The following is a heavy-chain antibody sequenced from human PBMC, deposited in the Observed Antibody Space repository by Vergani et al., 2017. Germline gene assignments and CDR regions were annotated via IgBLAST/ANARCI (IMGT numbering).Heavy chain of an antibody. D-gene: IGHD1-26*01. J-gene: IGHJ5*02. CDR3: ARGDSGSPAWFDP. CDR2: IYYSGST. CDR1: GGSISSGGYY. Sequence: QVQLQESGPGLVKPSQTLSLTCTVSGGSISSGGYYWSWIRQHPGKGLEWIGYIYYSGSTYYNPSLKGRVTISVDTSKNQFSLKLSSVTAADTAVYYCARGDSGSPAWFDPWGQGTLVTVSS. V-gene: IGHV4-31*03.